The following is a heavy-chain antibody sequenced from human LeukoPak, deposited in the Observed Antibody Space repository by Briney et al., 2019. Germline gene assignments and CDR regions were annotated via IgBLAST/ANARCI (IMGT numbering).Heavy chain of an antibody. D-gene: IGHD3-10*01. J-gene: IGHJ3*02. CDR3: AYYYAMGAFDI. CDR2: IYYSGST. V-gene: IGHV4-31*03. CDR1: GGSISSGGYY. Sequence: SQTLSLTCTVSGGSISSGGYYWSWIRQHPGKGLEWIGYIYYSGSTYYNPSLKSRVTISVDTSKNQFSLKLSSVTAADTVVYYCAYYYAMGAFDIWGQGTMVTVSS.